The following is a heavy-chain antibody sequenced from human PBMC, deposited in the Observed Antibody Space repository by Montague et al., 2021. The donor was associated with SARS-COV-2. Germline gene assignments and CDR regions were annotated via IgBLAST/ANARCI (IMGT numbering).Heavy chain of an antibody. CDR3: VSDHPYGGPRGAYDI. J-gene: IGHJ3*02. CDR1: GGSITGYY. D-gene: IGHD4-23*01. CDR2: IYDGGAV. Sequence: SETLSLTCTVSGGSITGYYWSWLRRSPGKGLEWIAYIYDGGAVNYNPSLGSRVTISTDTSKNQLSLKVNSVTAADTAVYYCVSDHPYGGPRGAYDIWGQGTVVTFAS. V-gene: IGHV4-59*01.